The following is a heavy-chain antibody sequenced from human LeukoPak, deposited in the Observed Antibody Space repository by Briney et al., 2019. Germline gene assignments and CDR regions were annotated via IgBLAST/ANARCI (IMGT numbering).Heavy chain of an antibody. CDR1: GXTFSSYG. J-gene: IGHJ4*02. CDR3: ARDRDIVVVPAAMTFDY. V-gene: IGHV3-33*01. Sequence: GGSLRLSCAASGXTFSSYGMHWVRQAPGKGLEWVAVIWYDGSNKYYADSVKGRFTISRDNSKNTLYLQMNSLRAEDTAVYYCARDRDIVVVPAAMTFDYWGQGTLVTVSS. CDR2: IWYDGSNK. D-gene: IGHD2-2*01.